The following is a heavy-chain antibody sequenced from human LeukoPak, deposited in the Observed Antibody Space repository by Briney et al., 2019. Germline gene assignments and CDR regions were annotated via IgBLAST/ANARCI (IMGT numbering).Heavy chain of an antibody. V-gene: IGHV1-69*13. D-gene: IGHD3-10*01. CDR2: IIPIFGTA. J-gene: IGHJ4*02. CDR3: AREGVKYYYGSGTPMANDY. Sequence: ASVKVSCKASGGTFSSYAISWVRQAPGQGLEWMGGIIPIFGTANYAQKFQGRVTITADESTSTAYMELSSLRSEDTAVYYCAREGVKYYYGSGTPMANDYWGQGTLVTVSS. CDR1: GGTFSSYA.